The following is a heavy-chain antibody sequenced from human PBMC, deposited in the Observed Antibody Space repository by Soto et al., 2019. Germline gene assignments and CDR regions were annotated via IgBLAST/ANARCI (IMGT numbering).Heavy chain of an antibody. CDR2: INWSSHSI. CDR1: GFTFDNYA. Sequence: EVQLVESGGGLVQPDRSLRLSCAASGFTFDNYAMHWVRQAPGKGLEWVSGINWSSHSIGYAYSVKGRITISRDNAKNSLYLQMDSLTAEDTAFYYCKKDLLPHVAVTGPDEFHMWGQGTMVTVSS. CDR3: KKDLLPHVAVTGPDEFHM. V-gene: IGHV3-9*01. J-gene: IGHJ3*02. D-gene: IGHD6-19*01.